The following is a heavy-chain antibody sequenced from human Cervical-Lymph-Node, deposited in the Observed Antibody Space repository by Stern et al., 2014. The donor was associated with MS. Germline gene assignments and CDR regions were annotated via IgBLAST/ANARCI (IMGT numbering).Heavy chain of an antibody. CDR3: AKHACTGAACPFDL. Sequence: QVQLQESGPGLVKPSETLSLTCAVSGDSISSYTHYWAWIRQPPGKGLEWIGIVYYSAPPYYTPSLKIPVAISVNPSKNPFSLGPNLVTAADTAVYYCAKHACTGAACPFDLWGQGTLVTVSS. D-gene: IGHD2-8*02. V-gene: IGHV4-39*01. CDR2: VYYSAPP. CDR1: GDSISSYTHY. J-gene: IGHJ4*02.